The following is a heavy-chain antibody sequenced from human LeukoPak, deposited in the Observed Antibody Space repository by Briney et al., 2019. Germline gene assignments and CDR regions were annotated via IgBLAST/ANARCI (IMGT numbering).Heavy chain of an antibody. V-gene: IGHV3-74*01. D-gene: IGHD6-13*01. Sequence: GGSLRLSCAASGFTFSSYWMHWVRHAPGKGLVWVSRINSDGSSTSYADSVKGRFTISRDNAKNTLYLQMNSLRAEDTAVYYCARTAGTYYYYYGMDVWGQGTTVTVSS. CDR2: INSDGSST. CDR1: GFTFSSYW. CDR3: ARTAGTYYYYYGMDV. J-gene: IGHJ6*02.